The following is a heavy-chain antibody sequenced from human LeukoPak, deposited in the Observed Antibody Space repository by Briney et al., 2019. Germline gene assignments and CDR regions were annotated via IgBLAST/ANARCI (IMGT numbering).Heavy chain of an antibody. CDR1: GGTFSSYA. V-gene: IGHV1-69*05. Sequence: SVKVSCKASGGTFSSYAISWVRQAPGQGLEWMGGIIPIFGTANYAQKFQGRVTITTDESTSTAYMELSSLRSEDTAVYYCARDLVPLAAAAGYYYYYMDVWGKGTTVTVSS. CDR3: ARDLVPLAAAAGYYYYYMDV. CDR2: IIPIFGTA. J-gene: IGHJ6*03. D-gene: IGHD6-13*01.